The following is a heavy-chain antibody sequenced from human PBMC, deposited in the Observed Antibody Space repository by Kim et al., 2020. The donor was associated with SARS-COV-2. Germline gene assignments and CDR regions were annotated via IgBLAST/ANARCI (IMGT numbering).Heavy chain of an antibody. CDR2: INHSGST. CDR3: ARAQYYCDY. CDR1: GGSFSGYY. D-gene: IGHD4-4*01. V-gene: IGHV4-34*01. Sequence: SETLSLTCAVYGGSFSGYYWSWIRQPPGKGLEWIGEINHSGSTNYNPSLKSRVTISVDTSKNQFSLKLSSVTAADTAVYYCARAQYYCDYWGQGTLVTVSS. J-gene: IGHJ4*02.